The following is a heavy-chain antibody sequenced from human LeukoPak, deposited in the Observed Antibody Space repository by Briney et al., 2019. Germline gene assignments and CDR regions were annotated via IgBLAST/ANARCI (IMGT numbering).Heavy chain of an antibody. CDR2: IYSGGST. J-gene: IGHJ4*02. Sequence: GGSLRLSCAASGFTVSSNYMSWVRQAPGKGLEWVSVIYSGGSTYYADSVKGRSTISRDNSKNTLYLQMNSLRAEDTAVYYCASLAVVQHPDYWGQGTLVTVSS. CDR3: ASLAVVQHPDY. V-gene: IGHV3-66*01. CDR1: GFTVSSNY. D-gene: IGHD2-2*01.